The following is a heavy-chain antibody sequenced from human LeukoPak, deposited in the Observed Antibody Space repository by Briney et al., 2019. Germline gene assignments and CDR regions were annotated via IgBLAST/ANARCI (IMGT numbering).Heavy chain of an antibody. D-gene: IGHD6-19*01. CDR2: ISGSGGST. V-gene: IGHV3-23*01. Sequence: PGGSLRLSCAASGCTFSSYAMSWVRQAPGKGLEWVSAISGSGGSTYYADSVKGRFTISRDNSKNTLYLQMNSLRAEDTAVYYCAKDLPPEYSSGWWAFDYWGQGTLVTVSS. CDR1: GCTFSSYA. J-gene: IGHJ4*02. CDR3: AKDLPPEYSSGWWAFDY.